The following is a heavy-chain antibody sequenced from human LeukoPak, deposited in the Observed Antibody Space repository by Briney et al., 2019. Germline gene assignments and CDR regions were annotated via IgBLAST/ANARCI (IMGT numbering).Heavy chain of an antibody. D-gene: IGHD3-3*01. V-gene: IGHV3-74*01. Sequence: PGGSLRLYCAASGFTFSTYWMHWVRQAPGKGLVWVSRLKSDGSGTSYADSVKGRFTISRDNAKNTLHLHMNSLRAEDTAVYYCARGGNDFWSGYRRGYMDVWGKGTTVTVSS. CDR3: ARGGNDFWSGYRRGYMDV. J-gene: IGHJ6*03. CDR1: GFTFSTYW. CDR2: LKSDGSGT.